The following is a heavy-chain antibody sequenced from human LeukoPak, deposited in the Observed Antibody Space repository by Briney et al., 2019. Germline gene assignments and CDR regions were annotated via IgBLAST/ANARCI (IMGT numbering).Heavy chain of an antibody. V-gene: IGHV3-23*01. D-gene: IGHD1-26*01. CDR1: GFTFSSYA. Sequence: AGGSLRLSCAASGFTFSSYAMSWVRQAPGKGLEWVSAISGSGGSTYYADSVKGRFTISRDNSKNTLYLQMNSLRAEDTAVYYCAKNGGRYYRPFDYWGQGTLVTVSS. CDR3: AKNGGRYYRPFDY. J-gene: IGHJ4*02. CDR2: ISGSGGST.